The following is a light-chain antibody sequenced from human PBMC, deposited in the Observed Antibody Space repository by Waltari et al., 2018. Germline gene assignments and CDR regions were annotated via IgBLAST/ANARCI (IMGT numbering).Light chain of an antibody. CDR3: QQYGSSPPYT. CDR1: QSVNSNY. CDR2: GAS. J-gene: IGKJ2*01. Sequence: EIVLTQSPGTLSLSPGERATLSCRASQSVNSNYLAWYQQKPGQAPRLLIYGASSRATGIPDRFSGSVSGTDFIFTISRLEPEDFAVYYCQQYGSSPPYTFGQGTKLEIK. V-gene: IGKV3-20*01.